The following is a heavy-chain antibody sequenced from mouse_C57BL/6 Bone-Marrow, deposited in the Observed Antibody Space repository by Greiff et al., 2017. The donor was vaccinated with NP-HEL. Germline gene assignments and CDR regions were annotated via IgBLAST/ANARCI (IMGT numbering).Heavy chain of an antibody. J-gene: IGHJ2*01. D-gene: IGHD1-1*01. CDR2: ISGGGGNT. CDR1: GFTFSSYT. Sequence: EVQRVESGGGLVKPGGSLKLSCAASGFTFSSYTMSWVRQTPEKRLEWVATISGGGGNTYYPDSVKGRFTISRDNAKNTLYLQMSSLRSEDTALYYCARHGGYYYGSSDYFDYWGQGTTLTVSS. CDR3: ARHGGYYYGSSDYFDY. V-gene: IGHV5-9*01.